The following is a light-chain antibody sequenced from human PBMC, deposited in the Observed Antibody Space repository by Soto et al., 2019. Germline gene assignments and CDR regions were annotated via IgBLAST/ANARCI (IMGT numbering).Light chain of an antibody. J-gene: IGKJ1*01. CDR3: QHYITSQWT. CDR1: QSVSSTY. CDR2: AAS. Sequence: EIVLTQSPGTLSLSPGERATLSCRPSQSVSSTYLDWYQQKPGQAPRLLIYAASSRATGIPDRFSGGASATDFTLTISRLDPEDFAVYYCQHYITSQWTFGQGTKVEIK. V-gene: IGKV3-20*01.